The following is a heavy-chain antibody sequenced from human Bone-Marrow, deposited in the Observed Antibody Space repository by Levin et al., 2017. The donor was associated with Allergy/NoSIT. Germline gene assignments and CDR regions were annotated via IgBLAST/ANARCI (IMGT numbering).Heavy chain of an antibody. CDR2: IKPDGSEK. D-gene: IGHD3-3*01. J-gene: IGHJ4*02. Sequence: GGSLRLSCAASGFTFSSYWMSWVRQAPGKGLEWVALIKPDGSEKYYVDSVKGRFTISRDNARNSLYLQMNNLRAEDTAVYYGGGSGYYGAGGQGTLVTVSS. CDR1: GFTFSSYW. V-gene: IGHV3-7*03. CDR3: GGSGYYGA.